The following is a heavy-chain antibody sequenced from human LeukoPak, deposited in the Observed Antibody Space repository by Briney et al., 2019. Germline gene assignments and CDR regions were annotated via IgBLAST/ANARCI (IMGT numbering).Heavy chain of an antibody. D-gene: IGHD1-26*01. CDR3: ARVASVGATRALDD. CDR2: IYYSGST. J-gene: IGHJ4*02. Sequence: SGTLSLTCTVSGGSITSDYWSWIRQPPGKGLESIGYIYYSGSTNYNPSLKSRVTISVDTSKNQFSLKLSSVTAADTAVYYCARVASVGATRALDDWRQGTLVTVSS. CDR1: GGSITSDY. V-gene: IGHV4-59*01.